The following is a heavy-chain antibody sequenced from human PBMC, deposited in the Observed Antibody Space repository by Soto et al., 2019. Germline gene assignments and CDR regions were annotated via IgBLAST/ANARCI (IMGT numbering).Heavy chain of an antibody. CDR3: ATRFYSSWVLFGY. V-gene: IGHV4-59*01. CDR2: IYYSGST. Sequence: SETLSLTCTVSGGSISSYYWSWIRQPPGKGLEWIGYIYYSGSTNYNPSLKSRVTISVDTSKNQFSLKLTSVTAADTAVHYCATRFYSSWVLFGYWGQGTPVTVPQ. CDR1: GGSISSYY. D-gene: IGHD2-21*01. J-gene: IGHJ4*02.